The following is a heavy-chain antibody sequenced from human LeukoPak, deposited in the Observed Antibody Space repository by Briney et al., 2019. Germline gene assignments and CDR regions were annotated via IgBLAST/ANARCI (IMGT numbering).Heavy chain of an antibody. Sequence: GASXXXSCKASGGTFSSYAISWVRQAPGQGLEWMGGIIPIFGTANYAQKFQGRVTITADESTSTDYMELSSLRSEDTAVYYCARDIHYDSSGYYHPHFDYWGQGTLVTVSS. CDR3: ARDIHYDSSGYYHPHFDY. D-gene: IGHD3-22*01. V-gene: IGHV1-69*01. CDR1: GGTFSSYA. CDR2: IIPIFGTA. J-gene: IGHJ4*02.